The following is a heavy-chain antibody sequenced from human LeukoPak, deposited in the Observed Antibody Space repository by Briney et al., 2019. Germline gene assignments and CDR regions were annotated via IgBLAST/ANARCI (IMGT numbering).Heavy chain of an antibody. J-gene: IGHJ4*02. CDR3: AREGYSYLLAY. CDR2: ISYDGSNK. D-gene: IGHD5-18*01. CDR1: GFTFSDYY. Sequence: PGGSLRLSCAASGFTFSDYYMSWIRQAPGKGLEWVAVISYDGSNKYYADSVKGRFTISRDNSKNTLYLQMNSLRAEDTAVYYCAREGYSYLLAYWGQGTLVTVSS. V-gene: IGHV3-30*03.